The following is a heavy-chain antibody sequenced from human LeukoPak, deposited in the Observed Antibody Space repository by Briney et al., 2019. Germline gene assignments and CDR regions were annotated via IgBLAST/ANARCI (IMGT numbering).Heavy chain of an antibody. CDR2: ISYSGST. D-gene: IGHD5-18*01. V-gene: IGHV4-59*02. CDR3: ARRTRSFSYTYGDAYYYYRDV. J-gene: IGHJ6*03. CDR1: VGSGRSDS. Sequence: SETLSLTCTVSVGSGRSDSRSWVRPPPGQGLEWIGYISYSGSTTYNPSLKSRVTISVDPSKSQLSLKLRSVTAADTAVYYCARRTRSFSYTYGDAYYYYRDVWGKGTTVIAS.